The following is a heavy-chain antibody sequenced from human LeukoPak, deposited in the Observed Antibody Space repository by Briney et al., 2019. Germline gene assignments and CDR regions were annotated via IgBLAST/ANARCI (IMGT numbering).Heavy chain of an antibody. CDR3: ARSGRITIFGVVPGRGMDV. CDR2: INHSGST. J-gene: IGHJ6*02. Sequence: PSETLSLTCAVYGGSFSGYYWSWIRQPPGKGLEWIGEINHSGSTNYNPSLKSRVTISVDTSKNQFSLKLSSVTAADTAVYYCARSGRITIFGVVPGRGMDVWGQGTTVTVSS. D-gene: IGHD3-3*01. CDR1: GGSFSGYY. V-gene: IGHV4-34*01.